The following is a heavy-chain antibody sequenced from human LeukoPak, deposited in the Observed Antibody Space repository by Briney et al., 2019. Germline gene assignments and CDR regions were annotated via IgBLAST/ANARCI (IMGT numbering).Heavy chain of an antibody. Sequence: QSGGSLRLSCAASGFTFSSYAMHWVRQAPGKGLGWVAVISYDGSNKYYADSVKGRFTISRDDSKNTLYLQMNSLRAEDTAVYYCAKDLGRYRNNYFDYWGQGTLVTVSS. V-gene: IGHV3-30-3*01. CDR2: ISYDGSNK. D-gene: IGHD1-26*01. CDR1: GFTFSSYA. CDR3: AKDLGRYRNNYFDY. J-gene: IGHJ4*02.